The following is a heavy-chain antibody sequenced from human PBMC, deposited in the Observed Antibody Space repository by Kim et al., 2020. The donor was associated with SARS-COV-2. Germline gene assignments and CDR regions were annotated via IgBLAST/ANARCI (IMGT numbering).Heavy chain of an antibody. CDR3: AISTYYDILTLDY. D-gene: IGHD3-9*01. V-gene: IGHV4-31*02. Sequence: YNPSLKSRVTISVDTSKNQFSLKLSSVTAADTAVYYCAISTYYDILTLDYWGQGTLVTVSS. J-gene: IGHJ4*02.